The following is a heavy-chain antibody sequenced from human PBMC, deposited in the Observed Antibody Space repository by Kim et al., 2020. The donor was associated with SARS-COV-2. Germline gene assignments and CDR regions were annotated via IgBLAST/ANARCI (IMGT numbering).Heavy chain of an antibody. Sequence: ASVKVSCKASGYTFTSYAMHWVRQAPGQRLEWMGWINAGNGNTKYSQKFQGRVTITRDTSASTAYMELSSLRSEDTAVYYCARELCNCSSTSCYTETMYSSSWYAGDYWGQGTLVTVSS. CDR1: GYTFTSYA. CDR3: ARELCNCSSTSCYTETMYSSSWYAGDY. D-gene: IGHD2-2*02. CDR2: INAGNGNT. V-gene: IGHV1-3*01. J-gene: IGHJ4*02.